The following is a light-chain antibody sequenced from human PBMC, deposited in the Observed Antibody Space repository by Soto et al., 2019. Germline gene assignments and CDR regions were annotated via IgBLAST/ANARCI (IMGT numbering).Light chain of an antibody. CDR3: QQYFDYPLT. V-gene: IGKV1-5*03. CDR2: RLS. J-gene: IGKJ4*01. CDR1: QTISNG. Sequence: DIQMTQSPSTLSASVGDRVTITCRTSQTISNGLAWYQQKPGKAPNLLIYRLSSLESGVPSRFSGSGSGTAFTLTISSLQPDDFATYDCQQYFDYPLTFGGGTKVEIK.